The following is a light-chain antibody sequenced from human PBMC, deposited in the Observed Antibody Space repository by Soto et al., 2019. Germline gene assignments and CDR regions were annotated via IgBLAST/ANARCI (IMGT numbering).Light chain of an antibody. V-gene: IGKV1-5*03. Sequence: DIQMTQSPSTLAESVGDRVTITCRASQSFTRWLAWYQQKPGKAPKLLIYKASNLEVGVPSRFSGTGSGTEFNFTITDLQPDDFATYYCQQYNSYSLSFGQGTKLEV. J-gene: IGKJ2*03. CDR1: QSFTRW. CDR2: KAS. CDR3: QQYNSYSLS.